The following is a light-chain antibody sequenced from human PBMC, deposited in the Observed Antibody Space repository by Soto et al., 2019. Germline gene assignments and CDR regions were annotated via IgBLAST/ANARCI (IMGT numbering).Light chain of an antibody. J-gene: IGLJ1*01. V-gene: IGLV2-14*01. CDR2: KVT. Sequence: QSVLTQPASVSGSPGQSITISCTGTSGDVGSYNRVSWYQQHPGKAPKLIIYKVTDRPSGVSNRFSGSKSGNTASLTISGLQAEDEAEYYCSSYTNINTRACVFGTGTKV. CDR1: SGDVGSYNR. CDR3: SSYTNINTRACV.